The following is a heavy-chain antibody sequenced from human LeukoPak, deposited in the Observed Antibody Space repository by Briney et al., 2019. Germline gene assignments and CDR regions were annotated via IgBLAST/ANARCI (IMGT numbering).Heavy chain of an antibody. CDR3: ARAPPGIAVAGIAWNWFDP. Sequence: SETLSLTCTVSGGSVTDYYWSWIRQSPGKGLEWIGYIYYTGTSYNPSLKSRVTISVDTSKNQFSLKLSSVTAADTAVYYCARAPPGIAVAGIAWNWFDPWGQGTLVTVSS. CDR1: GGSVTDYY. J-gene: IGHJ5*02. V-gene: IGHV4-59*08. D-gene: IGHD6-19*01. CDR2: IYYTGT.